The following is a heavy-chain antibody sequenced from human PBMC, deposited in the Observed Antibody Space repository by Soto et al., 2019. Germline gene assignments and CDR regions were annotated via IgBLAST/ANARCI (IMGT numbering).Heavy chain of an antibody. Sequence: PSETLSLTCTVSGGSISSGSYYWSWSRQRPGQGLEWIGYISYSGSTYYNPSLKSRLTISADTSKNQFSLKLSSVTAADTAVYYCARVGGGRGRQLGYWGQGTLVTVSS. D-gene: IGHD1-1*01. J-gene: IGHJ4*02. CDR2: ISYSGST. V-gene: IGHV4-30-4*02. CDR3: ARVGGGRGRQLGY. CDR1: GGSISSGSYY.